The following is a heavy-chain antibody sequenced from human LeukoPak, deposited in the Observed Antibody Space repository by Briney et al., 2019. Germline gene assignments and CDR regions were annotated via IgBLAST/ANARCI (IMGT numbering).Heavy chain of an antibody. Sequence: PGGSLRLSCAASGFTFSRYAMNWVRQAPGKGLEWVSTISTSGNTHYADSVKGRFTISRENSKNTLYLQMNSLRDEDTAIFYCTKDHDSTGLYQDRNYWGQGTLVTISS. CDR1: GFTFSRYA. D-gene: IGHD6-19*01. V-gene: IGHV3-23*01. J-gene: IGHJ4*02. CDR2: ISTSGNT. CDR3: TKDHDSTGLYQDRNY.